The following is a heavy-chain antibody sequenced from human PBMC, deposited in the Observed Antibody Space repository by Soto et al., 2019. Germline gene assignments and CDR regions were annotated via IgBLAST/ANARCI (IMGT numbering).Heavy chain of an antibody. CDR2: IHHSGST. V-gene: IGHV4-4*02. D-gene: IGHD6-19*01. CDR3: ARSFGWYAIDQ. CDR1: CASISSEQR. Sequence: SETLSLTCAVSCASISSEQRWSWVRQPPGKGLEWIGEIHHSGSTNKNPSLKSRVTMSVDKSKNQFSLNLNSVTAADTAVYYCARSFGWYAIDQWGQGTLVSVSS. J-gene: IGHJ4*02.